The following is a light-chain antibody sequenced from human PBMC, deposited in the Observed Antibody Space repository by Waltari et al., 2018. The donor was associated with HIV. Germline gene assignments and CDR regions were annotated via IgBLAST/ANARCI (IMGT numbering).Light chain of an antibody. Sequence: EIVLTQSPANLSLSPGERATLSRRASQSVSNYLAWFQQKPGQVPRLLIYGASTRATGIPARFSGSGSGTDFTLTISSLEPGDFAVYYCQQRSNWPITFGQGTRLEIK. V-gene: IGKV3-11*01. CDR1: QSVSNY. CDR2: GAS. J-gene: IGKJ5*01. CDR3: QQRSNWPIT.